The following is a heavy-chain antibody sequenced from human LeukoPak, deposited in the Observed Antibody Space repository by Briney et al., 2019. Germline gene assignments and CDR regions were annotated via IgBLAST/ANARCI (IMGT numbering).Heavy chain of an antibody. J-gene: IGHJ4*02. D-gene: IGHD4-17*01. CDR2: ISSSSSYI. Sequence: GGSLRLSCAASGFTFYTYSMNWVRQAPGKGLEWVSSISSSSSYIYYADSVKGRFTISRDNAKNSLYLQMNSLRAEDTAVYYCARVTSYGDYPAYWGQGTLVTVSS. CDR3: ARVTSYGDYPAY. V-gene: IGHV3-21*01. CDR1: GFTFYTYS.